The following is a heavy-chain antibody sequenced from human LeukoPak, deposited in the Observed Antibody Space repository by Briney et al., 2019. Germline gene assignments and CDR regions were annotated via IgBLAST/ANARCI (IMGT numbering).Heavy chain of an antibody. J-gene: IGHJ5*02. CDR2: IYYSGST. D-gene: IGHD5-18*01. CDR3: ARHPTALVSYGFDP. Sequence: SGTLSLTCTVSGGSFSNYYWSWLRQPPGKGLEWIGHIYYSGSTNYNPSLKSRVTISVDTSKNQFSLNLSSVTAADTAVYYCARHPTALVSYGFDPWGQGTLVTVSS. CDR1: GGSFSNYY. V-gene: IGHV4-59*08.